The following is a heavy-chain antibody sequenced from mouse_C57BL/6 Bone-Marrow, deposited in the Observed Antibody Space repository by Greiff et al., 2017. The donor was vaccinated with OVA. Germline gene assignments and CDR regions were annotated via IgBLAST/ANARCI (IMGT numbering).Heavy chain of an antibody. V-gene: IGHV1-53*01. D-gene: IGHD2-4*01. CDR3: ARSGFYDYDCWFAY. CDR2: INPSNGGT. J-gene: IGHJ3*01. Sequence: QVQLQQPGAELVKPGASVKMSCKASGYTFTSYWMHWVKQRPGQGLEWIGNINPSNGGTNYNEKFKSKATLTVDKSSSTAYMQLSSLTSEDSAVYYCARSGFYDYDCWFAYWGQGTLVTVSA. CDR1: GYTFTSYW.